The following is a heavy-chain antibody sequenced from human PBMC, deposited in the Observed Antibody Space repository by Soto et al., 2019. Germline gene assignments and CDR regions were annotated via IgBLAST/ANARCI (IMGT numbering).Heavy chain of an antibody. V-gene: IGHV3-30*18. Sequence: QVQLVESGGGVVQPGRSLRLSCAASGFTFSSYGMHWVRQAPGKGLEWVAVISYDGSNKYYVDSVKGRFTISRDNSKNTLYLQMNSLRAEDTAVYYCAKEFGDDYMGQGTLVTVSS. CDR3: AKEFGDDY. D-gene: IGHD3-10*01. J-gene: IGHJ4*02. CDR2: ISYDGSNK. CDR1: GFTFSSYG.